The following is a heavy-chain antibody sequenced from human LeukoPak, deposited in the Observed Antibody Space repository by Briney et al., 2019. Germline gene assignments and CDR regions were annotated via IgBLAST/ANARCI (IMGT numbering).Heavy chain of an antibody. CDR2: IYYSGST. J-gene: IGHJ4*02. D-gene: IGHD5-12*01. V-gene: IGHV4-59*01. Sequence: SETLSLTCTVSGGSISSYCWSWIRQPPGKGLEWIGYIYYSGSTNYNPSLKSRVTISVDTSKNQFSLKLSSVTAADTAVYYCAREGVATLDYWGQGTLVTVSS. CDR1: GGSISSYC. CDR3: AREGVATLDY.